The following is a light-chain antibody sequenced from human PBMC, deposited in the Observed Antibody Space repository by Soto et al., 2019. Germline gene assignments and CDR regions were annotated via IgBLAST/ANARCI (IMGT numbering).Light chain of an antibody. CDR1: QYVGTR. Sequence: EIVFTHPPATRSSSPGETSTRSCRASQYVGTRLAWYQHNPGQAPRLLIYYTSNMATGIPARFSGSGSGTDFTLTINTLAPEDFAIYYCHQRQSWPRTLGQGTKVDIK. V-gene: IGKV3-11*01. CDR3: HQRQSWPRT. CDR2: YTS. J-gene: IGKJ1*01.